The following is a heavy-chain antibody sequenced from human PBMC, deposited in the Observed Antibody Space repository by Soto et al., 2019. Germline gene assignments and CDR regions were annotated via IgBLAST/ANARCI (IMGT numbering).Heavy chain of an antibody. J-gene: IGHJ5*02. Sequence: ASVKISCKDSGYTFTSFGISWVRQAPGQGLEWMGWISAYNGNTNYAQKLQGRVSMTTDTSTSTAYMELRSLRSDDTAVYYCARGHNYGSGTSPWGQGTLVTVSS. CDR3: ARGHNYGSGTSP. CDR2: ISAYNGNT. CDR1: GYTFTSFG. D-gene: IGHD3-10*01. V-gene: IGHV1-18*01.